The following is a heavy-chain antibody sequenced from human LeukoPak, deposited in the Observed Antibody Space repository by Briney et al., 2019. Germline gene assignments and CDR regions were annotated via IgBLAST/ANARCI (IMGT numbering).Heavy chain of an antibody. V-gene: IGHV3-23*01. D-gene: IGHD3-22*01. J-gene: IGHJ4*02. Sequence: PGASLRLSCAASGFTFSSYAMSWVRQAPGKGLEWVSAISGSGGSTYYADSVKGRFTISRDNSKNTLYLQMNSLRAEDTAVYYCAKVQSITMIVVATLDYRGQGTLVTVSS. CDR1: GFTFSSYA. CDR3: AKVQSITMIVVATLDY. CDR2: ISGSGGST.